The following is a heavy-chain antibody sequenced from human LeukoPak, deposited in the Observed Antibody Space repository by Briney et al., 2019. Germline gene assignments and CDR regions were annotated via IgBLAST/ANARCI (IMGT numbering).Heavy chain of an antibody. V-gene: IGHV4-59*01. Sequence: SQTLSLTCTVSGGSISSYYWSWIRQPPGKGLEWIGYIYYSGSTNYNPSLKSRVTISVDTSKNQSSPKLSSVAAADTAVYYCARVGSGSYYGTWGQGTLVTVSS. D-gene: IGHD3-10*01. CDR3: ARVGSGSYYGT. CDR2: IYYSGST. CDR1: GGSISSYY. J-gene: IGHJ5*02.